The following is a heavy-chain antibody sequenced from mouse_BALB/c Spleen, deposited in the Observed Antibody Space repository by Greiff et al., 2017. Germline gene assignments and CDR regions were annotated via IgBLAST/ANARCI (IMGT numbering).Heavy chain of an antibody. CDR1: GYTFTSYV. CDR2: INPYNDGT. CDR3: ASRGAYYRYDDAMDY. V-gene: IGHV1-14*01. Sequence: VQLKQSGPELVKPGASVKMSCKASGYTFTSYVMHWVKQKPGQGLEWIGYINPYNDGTKYNEKFKGKATLTSDKSSSTAYMELSSLTSEDSAVYYCASRGAYYRYDDAMDYWGQGTSVTVSS. D-gene: IGHD2-14*01. J-gene: IGHJ4*01.